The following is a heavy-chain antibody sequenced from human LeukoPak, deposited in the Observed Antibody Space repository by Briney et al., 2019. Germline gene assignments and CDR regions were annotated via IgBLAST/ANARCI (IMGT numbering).Heavy chain of an antibody. J-gene: IGHJ4*02. CDR3: AKTMSRGLRLGELSFDY. Sequence: PGGSLRLSCAASGFTFSSYAMSWVRQAPGKGLEWVSAISGSGDSTYYADSVKGRFTISRDNSKNTLYLQMNSLRAEDTAVYYCAKTMSRGLRLGELSFDYWGQGTLVTVSS. D-gene: IGHD3-16*02. CDR1: GFTFSSYA. V-gene: IGHV3-23*01. CDR2: ISGSGDST.